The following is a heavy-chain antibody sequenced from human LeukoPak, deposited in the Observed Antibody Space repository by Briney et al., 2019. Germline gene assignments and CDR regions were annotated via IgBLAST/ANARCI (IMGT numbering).Heavy chain of an antibody. Sequence: PGGSLRLSCAASGFTFSSYGMHWVRQAPGKGLEWVAVISYDGSNKYYADSVKGRFTISRDNSKNTLYLQMNSLKTEDTAVYFCTRDREYIMTDAFDIWGQGTMVTVSS. D-gene: IGHD2/OR15-2a*01. CDR3: TRDREYIMTDAFDI. CDR2: ISYDGSNK. CDR1: GFTFSSYG. V-gene: IGHV3-30*03. J-gene: IGHJ3*02.